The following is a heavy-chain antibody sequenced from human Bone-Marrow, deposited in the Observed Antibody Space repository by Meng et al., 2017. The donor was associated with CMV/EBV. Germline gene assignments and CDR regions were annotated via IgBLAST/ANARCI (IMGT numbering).Heavy chain of an antibody. Sequence: SVKVSCKAAAGTFSSYAISWVRQAPGQGLEWMGGIIPIFGTANYAQKFQGRVTITTDESTSTAYMELSSLRAEDTAVYYCARLSRMIAARPWAAFDIWGQGTMVTVSS. D-gene: IGHD6-6*01. CDR2: IIPIFGTA. V-gene: IGHV1-69*05. J-gene: IGHJ3*02. CDR3: ARLSRMIAARPWAAFDI. CDR1: AGTFSSYA.